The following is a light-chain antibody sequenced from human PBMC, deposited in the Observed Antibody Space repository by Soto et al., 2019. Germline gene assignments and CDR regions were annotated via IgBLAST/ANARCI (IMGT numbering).Light chain of an antibody. CDR2: INYDGTH. V-gene: IGLV4-69*01. CDR3: QSLGTGIQV. J-gene: IGLJ3*02. CDR1: RGYRTYA. Sequence: QLVLTKSTSASASLGASGKLTCTLSRGYRTYAISWHQQQSEKGPRFLMKINYDGTHSQGDGSFERFSGSSSGAERHLTISSLQSEDEAYDYCQSLGTGIQVFGGGTKRTV.